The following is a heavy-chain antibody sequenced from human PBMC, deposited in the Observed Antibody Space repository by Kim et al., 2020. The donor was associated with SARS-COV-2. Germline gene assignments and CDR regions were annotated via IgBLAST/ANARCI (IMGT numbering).Heavy chain of an antibody. D-gene: IGHD3-10*01. J-gene: IGHJ4*02. V-gene: IGHV3-23*01. CDR3: AKDGSSLLWFGEDPFDY. CDR2: ISGSGGST. Sequence: LSLSCAASGFTFSSYAMSWVRQAPGKGLEWVSAISGSGGSTYYADSVKGRFTISRDNSKNTLYLQMNSLRAEDTAVYYCAKDGSSLLWFGEDPFDYWGQGTLVTVSS. CDR1: GFTFSSYA.